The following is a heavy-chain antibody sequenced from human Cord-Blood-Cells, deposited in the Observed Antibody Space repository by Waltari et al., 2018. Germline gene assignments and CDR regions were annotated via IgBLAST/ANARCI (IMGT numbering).Heavy chain of an antibody. CDR1: GFTFSSYW. J-gene: IGHJ4*02. CDR2: IKQDGSEK. Sequence: EVQLVESGGGLVQPGGSLRLSCPASGFTFSSYWMSWVRQAPGKGLEWVANIKQDGSEKYYVDSVKGRFTISRDNAKNSLYLQMNSLRAEDTAVYYCARELGDSSGYPYWGQGTLVTVSS. D-gene: IGHD3-22*01. CDR3: ARELGDSSGYPY. V-gene: IGHV3-7*01.